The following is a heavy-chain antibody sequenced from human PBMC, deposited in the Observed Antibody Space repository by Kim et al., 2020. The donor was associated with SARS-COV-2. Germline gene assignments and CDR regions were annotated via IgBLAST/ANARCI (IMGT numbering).Heavy chain of an antibody. J-gene: IGHJ6*02. CDR2: ISYDGSNK. CDR1: GFTFSSYG. V-gene: IGHV3-30*18. CDR3: AKDRDWNYVWVYYYYGMDV. D-gene: IGHD1-7*01. Sequence: GGSLRLSCAASGFTFSSYGMHWVRQAPGKGLEWVAVISYDGSNKYYADSVKGRFTISRDNSKNTLYLQMNSLRAEDTAVYYCAKDRDWNYVWVYYYYGMDVWGQGTTVTVSS.